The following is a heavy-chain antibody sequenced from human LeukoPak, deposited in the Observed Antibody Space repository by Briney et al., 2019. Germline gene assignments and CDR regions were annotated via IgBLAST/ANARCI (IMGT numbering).Heavy chain of an antibody. CDR1: GYTFATYY. CDR2: IDPSGGDT. CDR3: ARCGRGSGTTSEYYYYMDV. D-gene: IGHD3-10*01. V-gene: IGHV1-46*01. Sequence: ASVKASCKASGYTFATYYMHWVRQAPGQGLEWMGIIDPSGGDTNYAQKFQGRVTMTRDMSTTTLYMELTSLGSEDTAVYYCARCGRGSGTTSEYYYYMDVWGKGTTVTVSS. J-gene: IGHJ6*03.